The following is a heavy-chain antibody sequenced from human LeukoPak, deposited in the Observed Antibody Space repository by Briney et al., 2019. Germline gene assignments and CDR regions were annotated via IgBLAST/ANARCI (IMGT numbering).Heavy chain of an antibody. D-gene: IGHD2-2*01. CDR1: GGSLSSYY. CDR3: AREGYCSSSSCNNWLDP. Sequence: SETLSLTCTVSGGSLSSYYWSWIRQPPGKGLEWLGYIYYSGSTNYNPSLKSRVTMSVDTPKNQFSLKLTSVTAADTAVYYCAREGYCSSSSCNNWLDPWGQGTLVTVSS. CDR2: IYYSGST. J-gene: IGHJ5*02. V-gene: IGHV4-59*01.